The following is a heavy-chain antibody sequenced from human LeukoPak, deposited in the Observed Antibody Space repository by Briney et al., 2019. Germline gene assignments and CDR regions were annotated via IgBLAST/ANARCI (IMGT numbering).Heavy chain of an antibody. CDR2: IIANNGNT. J-gene: IGHJ6*02. CDR3: ARGIAAAGTLYYYYYGMDV. Sequence: ASVKVSCKASGDTFTSYGISWVRQAPGQGLEWMGWIIANNGNTNYAQKLQGRVTMTTDTSTSTAYMELRSLRSDDTAVYYCARGIAAAGTLYYYYYGMDVWGQGTTVTVSS. V-gene: IGHV1-18*01. D-gene: IGHD6-13*01. CDR1: GDTFTSYG.